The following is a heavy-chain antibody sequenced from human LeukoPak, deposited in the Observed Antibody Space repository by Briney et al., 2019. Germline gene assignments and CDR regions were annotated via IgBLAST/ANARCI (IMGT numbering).Heavy chain of an antibody. V-gene: IGHV3-30*18. CDR1: GFTFSSYG. Sequence: GGSLRLSCAASGFTFSSYGMHWVRQAPGKGLEWVAVISYDGSNKYYADSVKGRFTISRDNSKNTLYLQMNSLRAEDTAVYYCAKVNIASLRCDFWSGCFDYWGQGTLVTVSS. CDR2: ISYDGSNK. J-gene: IGHJ4*02. D-gene: IGHD3-3*01. CDR3: AKVNIASLRCDFWSGCFDY.